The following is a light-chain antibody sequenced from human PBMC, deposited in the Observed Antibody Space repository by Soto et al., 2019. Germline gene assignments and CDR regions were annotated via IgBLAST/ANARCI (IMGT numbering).Light chain of an antibody. J-gene: IGLJ1*01. Sequence: QSVLAQPRSASGSTGQSVTIPCTGTSSDIGGYNYVSWYQQHPGKAPKLMIYEVSKRPSGVPDRFSGSKSGNTASLTVSGLQAEDEADYYCSSYAGSNNYVFGSGTKVTVL. CDR1: SSDIGGYNY. CDR2: EVS. V-gene: IGLV2-8*01. CDR3: SSYAGSNNYV.